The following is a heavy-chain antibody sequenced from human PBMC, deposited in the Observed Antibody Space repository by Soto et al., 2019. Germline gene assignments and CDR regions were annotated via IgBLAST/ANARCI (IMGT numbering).Heavy chain of an antibody. CDR2: IYYSGST. J-gene: IGHJ4*02. V-gene: IGHV4-61*01. CDR3: ARDPDY. CDR1: GGSVSSGSYY. Sequence: SETLSLTCTVSGGSVSSGSYYWSWIRQPPGKGLEWIGYIYYSGSTNYNPSLKSRVTISADTSKNQFSLKLSSVTAADTAVYYCARDPDYWGQGTLVTVS.